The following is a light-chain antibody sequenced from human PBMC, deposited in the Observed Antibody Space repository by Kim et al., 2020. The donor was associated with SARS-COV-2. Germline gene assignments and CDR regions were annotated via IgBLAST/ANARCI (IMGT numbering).Light chain of an antibody. CDR2: GAS. V-gene: IGKV3-15*01. Sequence: VSPGERATLSCRASQSVSGNLAWYQQKPGQAPRLLIYGASTRATDIPARFGGSGSGTEFTLTINSLQSEDFAVYYCQQYNNWPLTFGGGTKVDIK. CDR3: QQYNNWPLT. CDR1: QSVSGN. J-gene: IGKJ4*01.